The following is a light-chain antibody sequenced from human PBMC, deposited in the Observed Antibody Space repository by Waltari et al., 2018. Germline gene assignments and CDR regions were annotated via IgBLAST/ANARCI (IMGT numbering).Light chain of an antibody. J-gene: IGLJ2*01. CDR3: CSYAGNYNLI. CDR2: DAS. Sequence: QSALTQSRSVPGSPGQSVTMSCTGTHSDGGAYAHASWYQQRPGKAPQLMIYDASVRPSGVPDRFSGSKSGNTASLTISGLQNEDEADYYCCSYAGNYNLIFGGGTKVTVL. CDR1: HSDGGAYAH. V-gene: IGLV2-11*01.